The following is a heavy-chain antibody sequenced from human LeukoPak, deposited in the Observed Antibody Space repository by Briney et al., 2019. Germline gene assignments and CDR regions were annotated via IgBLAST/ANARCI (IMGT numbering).Heavy chain of an antibody. CDR3: AREYSGYSSGWYGWYFDL. D-gene: IGHD6-19*01. CDR1: GYTFTSYG. CDR2: ISAYNGNT. Sequence: GSSVKVSCKASGYTFTSYGISWVRQAPGQGLEWMGWISAYNGNTNYAQKLQGRVTMTTDTSTSTAYMELRSLRSDDTAVYYCAREYSGYSSGWYGWYFDLWGRGTLVTVSS. V-gene: IGHV1-18*01. J-gene: IGHJ2*01.